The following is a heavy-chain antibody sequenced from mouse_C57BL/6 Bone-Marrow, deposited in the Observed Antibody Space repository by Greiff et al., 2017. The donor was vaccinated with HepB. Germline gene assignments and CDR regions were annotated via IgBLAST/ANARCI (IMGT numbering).Heavy chain of an antibody. CDR1: GFTFSSYA. D-gene: IGHD2-4*01. CDR2: ISDGGSYT. Sequence: EVMLVESGGGLVKPGGSLKLSCAASGFTFSSYAMSWVRQTPEKRLEWVATISDGGSYTYYQDNVKGRFTISRDNAKNNLYLQMSHLKSEDTAMYYCAREGDYDYDVGWFAYWGQGTLVTVSA. CDR3: AREGDYDYDVGWFAY. V-gene: IGHV5-4*01. J-gene: IGHJ3*01.